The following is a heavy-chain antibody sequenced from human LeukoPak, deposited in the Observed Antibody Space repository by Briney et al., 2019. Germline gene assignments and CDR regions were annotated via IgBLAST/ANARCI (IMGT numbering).Heavy chain of an antibody. J-gene: IGHJ3*02. D-gene: IGHD6-6*01. CDR3: ARPTGVYDAFDI. Sequence: GGSLRLSCVASGFTFSTYWTYWVRQAPGKGLVWVSRIKGDGSKTNYADSVKGRFTVSRDNAKNTLYLQMNSLRAEDTAVYYCARPTGVYDAFDIWGQGTTVIVSS. CDR1: GFTFSTYW. CDR2: IKGDGSKT. V-gene: IGHV3-74*01.